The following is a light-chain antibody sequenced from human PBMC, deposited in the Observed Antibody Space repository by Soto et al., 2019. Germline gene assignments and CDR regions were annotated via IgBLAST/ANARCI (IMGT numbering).Light chain of an antibody. J-gene: IGLJ2*01. CDR3: SSFAGSNGVV. Sequence: QSVLTQPPSASGSPGQSVTISCTGTSSDVGNYNYVSWYQQHPGKAPKLIIYDVSKRPSGVPDRFSGSKSANTAFLTVSGLQAEDEADYYCSSFAGSNGVVFGGGTTVTVL. CDR1: SSDVGNYNY. V-gene: IGLV2-8*01. CDR2: DVS.